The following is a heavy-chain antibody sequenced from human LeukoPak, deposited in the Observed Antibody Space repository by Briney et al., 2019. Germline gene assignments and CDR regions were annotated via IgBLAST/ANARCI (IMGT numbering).Heavy chain of an antibody. CDR2: ITSNEGST. CDR1: GFTFSNYA. CDR3: ARGGSSSGLDY. V-gene: IGHV3-64*01. J-gene: IGHJ4*02. Sequence: SGGSLRLSCAASGFTFSNYAMHWVRQAPGKGLEYVSAITSNEGSTYYANSLKGRFTVSRDNSKNTLYLQVGSLRTEDMTVYYCARGGSSSGLDYWGQGTLVTVSS. D-gene: IGHD6-6*01.